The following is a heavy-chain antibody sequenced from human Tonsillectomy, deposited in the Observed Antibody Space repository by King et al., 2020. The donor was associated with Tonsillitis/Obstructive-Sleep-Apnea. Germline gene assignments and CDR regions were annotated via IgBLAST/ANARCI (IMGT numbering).Heavy chain of an antibody. Sequence: QLVQSGTEVKKPGSSVKVSCKASGGTFSSYAINWVRQAPGQGLEWMGEIIPILGIANYAKKFQGRVTITADKSTSTAYMELSSLRSEDTAVYYCAGGGGVYNWFDPWGQGTLVTVSS. CDR2: IIPILGIA. V-gene: IGHV1-69*10. D-gene: IGHD5/OR15-5a*01. J-gene: IGHJ5*02. CDR1: GGTFSSYA. CDR3: AGGGGVYNWFDP.